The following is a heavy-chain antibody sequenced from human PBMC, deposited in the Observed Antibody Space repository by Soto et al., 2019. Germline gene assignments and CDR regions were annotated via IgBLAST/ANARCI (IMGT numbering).Heavy chain of an antibody. Sequence: SETLSLTCTVSGDSISSASYFWGWIRQPPGKGLAWFGSVYFVGNSYYNPSLKSRVGISVDASKNQFSLKLSSVTAADTAVYYCARRVGTAFYYYYGMDVWGQGTTVTVSS. J-gene: IGHJ6*02. CDR3: ARRVGTAFYYYYGMDV. CDR1: GDSISSASYF. D-gene: IGHD2-21*02. CDR2: VYFVGNS. V-gene: IGHV4-39*01.